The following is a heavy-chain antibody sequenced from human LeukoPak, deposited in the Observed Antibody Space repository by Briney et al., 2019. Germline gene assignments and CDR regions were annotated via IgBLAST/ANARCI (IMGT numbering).Heavy chain of an antibody. CDR1: GGSISSGDYY. CDR2: IYYSGST. J-gene: IGHJ4*02. CDR3: ARDGALCRGGDCYDY. Sequence: SETLSLTCTVSGGSISSGDYYWSWIRQPPGKGLEWIGHIYYSGSTYYNPSLKSRVTISVDTSKNQFSLKLSSVTAADTAVYYCARDGALCRGGDCYDYWGQGTLVTVSS. V-gene: IGHV4-30-4*01. D-gene: IGHD2-15*01.